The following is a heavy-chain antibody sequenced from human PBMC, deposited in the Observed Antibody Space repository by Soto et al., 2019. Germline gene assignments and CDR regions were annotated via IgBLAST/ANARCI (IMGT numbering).Heavy chain of an antibody. CDR2: IGESGTPT. J-gene: IGHJ6*02. Sequence: GGSLRLSCAASGFTSSSYAVKWVRQAPGKGLEWVSLIGESGTPTYYADSVKGRFTISRDNSGNTLFLEMYSLRAEDTAVYYCARYIPGVRYYGMDVWGQGTTVTVSS. D-gene: IGHD2-2*01. CDR1: GFTSSSYA. V-gene: IGHV3-23*01. CDR3: ARYIPGVRYYGMDV.